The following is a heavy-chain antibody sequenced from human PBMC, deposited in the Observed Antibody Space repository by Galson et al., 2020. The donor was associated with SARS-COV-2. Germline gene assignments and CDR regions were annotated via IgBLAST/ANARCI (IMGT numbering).Heavy chain of an antibody. J-gene: IGHJ4*02. V-gene: IGHV4-38-2*01. CDR1: GYSISSGYY. CDR2: IYHSGST. Sequence: SETLSITCAVSGYSISSGYYWGWIRQPPGKGLEWIGSIYHSGSTYYNTSLKSRVTISVDTSKNQFSLKLSSVTAADTAVYYCVGWNYGVFAYWGQGTLVTVSS. D-gene: IGHD1-7*01. CDR3: VGWNYGVFAY.